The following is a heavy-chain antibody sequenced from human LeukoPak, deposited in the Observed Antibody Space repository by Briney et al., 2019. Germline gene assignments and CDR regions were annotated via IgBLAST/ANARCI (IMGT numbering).Heavy chain of an antibody. Sequence: GGSLRLSCAASGFTFSTYSMKWVRQAPGKGLEWVSHITASGTAMFYADSVKGRFTISRDNAKNSLYLQMNSLRDEDTAVYYCASSGSYRFDYWGQGTLVTVSS. CDR3: ASSGSYRFDY. CDR1: GFTFSTYS. J-gene: IGHJ4*02. V-gene: IGHV3-48*02. D-gene: IGHD1-26*01. CDR2: ITASGTAM.